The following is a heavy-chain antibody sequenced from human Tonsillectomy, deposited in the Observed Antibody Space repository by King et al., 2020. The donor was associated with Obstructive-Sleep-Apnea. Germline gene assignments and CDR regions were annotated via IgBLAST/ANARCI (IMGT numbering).Heavy chain of an antibody. CDR2: VNPHSGGT. J-gene: IGHJ3*02. CDR1: GYTFTAYF. V-gene: IGHV1-2*02. Sequence: QLQLVQSGAEVKKPGASLKVSCKTSGYTFTAYFMHWVRQAPGQGLEWMGWVNPHSGGTNYAQKFQGRVTMTRDTSISTAYMELSRLRPDDTAVYYCAAFSSSSAFDIWGQGTMVTVSS. CDR3: AAFSSSSAFDI. D-gene: IGHD6-13*01.